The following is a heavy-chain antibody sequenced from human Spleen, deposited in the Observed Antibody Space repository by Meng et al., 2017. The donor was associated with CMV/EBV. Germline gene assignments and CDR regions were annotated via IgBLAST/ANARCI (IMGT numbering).Heavy chain of an antibody. D-gene: IGHD4-17*01. J-gene: IGHJ4*02. Sequence: CGDSGFTFSSYAMSWVRQAPGKWLEGVSGISGSVGSTYYADSVKGQFTISRDNSKSTLYLQMNSLRAEDTAVYYCAKSLTTVTHIDYWGQGTLVTVSS. V-gene: IGHV3-23*01. CDR1: GFTFSSYA. CDR3: AKSLTTVTHIDY. CDR2: ISGSVGST.